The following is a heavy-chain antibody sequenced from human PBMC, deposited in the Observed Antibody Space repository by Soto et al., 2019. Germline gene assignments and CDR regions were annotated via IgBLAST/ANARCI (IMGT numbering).Heavy chain of an antibody. CDR2: IYHSGST. D-gene: IGHD1-26*01. CDR3: ARVSGSYYYGMDV. J-gene: IGHJ6*02. CDR1: GGSISGSNW. V-gene: IGHV4-4*02. Sequence: SEPLSLTHAFSGGSISGSNWLGWGRQPPGKGLEWIGEIYHSGSTNYNPSLKSRVTISVDKSKNQFSLKLSSVTAADTAVYYCARVSGSYYYGMDVWGQGTKVTVSS.